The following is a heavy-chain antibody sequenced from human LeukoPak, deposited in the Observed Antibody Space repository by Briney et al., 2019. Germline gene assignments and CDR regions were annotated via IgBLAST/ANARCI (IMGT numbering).Heavy chain of an antibody. D-gene: IGHD3-10*01. Sequence: ASVKVSCKASGYTFTSYGISWVRQAPGQGLEWMGWISGYNGNTNYAQKLQGRVTMTTDTSTSTAYMELRSLRSDDTAVYYCARSHSLLWFREFDYWGQGTLVTVSS. CDR3: ARSHSLLWFREFDY. V-gene: IGHV1-18*01. CDR2: ISGYNGNT. J-gene: IGHJ4*02. CDR1: GYTFTSYG.